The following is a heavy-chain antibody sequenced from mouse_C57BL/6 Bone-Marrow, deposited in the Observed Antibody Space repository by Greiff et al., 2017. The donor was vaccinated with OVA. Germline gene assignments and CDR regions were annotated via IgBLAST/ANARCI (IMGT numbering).Heavy chain of an antibody. D-gene: IGHD2-1*01. CDR2: ISDGGSYT. Sequence: EVKLVESGGGLVKPGGSLKLSCAASGFTFSSYAMSWVRQTPEKRLEWVATISDGGSYTYYPDNVKGRFTISRDNAKNNLYLQMSHLKSEDTAMYYCASYYGNYGFAYWGQGTLVTVSA. J-gene: IGHJ3*01. V-gene: IGHV5-4*03. CDR1: GFTFSSYA. CDR3: ASYYGNYGFAY.